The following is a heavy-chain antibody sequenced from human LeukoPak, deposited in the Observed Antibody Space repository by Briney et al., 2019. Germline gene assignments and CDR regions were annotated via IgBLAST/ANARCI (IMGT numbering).Heavy chain of an antibody. CDR1: GGSISSSSYY. CDR2: IYYNESP. Sequence: PSQTLSLTCTVSGGSISSSSYYWGWIRQPPGNGLDGCGSIYYNESPYYNPSLNSRVTISVDTSKKQFSLKLSSVTAADTSVYYCARLGWLVRGFDYWGQGTLVTVSS. CDR3: ARLGWLVRGFDY. V-gene: IGHV4-39*01. D-gene: IGHD6-19*01. J-gene: IGHJ4*02.